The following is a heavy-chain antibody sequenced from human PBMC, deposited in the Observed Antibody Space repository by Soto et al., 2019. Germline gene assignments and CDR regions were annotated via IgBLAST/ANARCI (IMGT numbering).Heavy chain of an antibody. Sequence: GGSLRLSCAASGFTFSSYEMNWVRQAPGKGLEWVSYISSSGSTIYYADSVKGRFTISRDNAKNSLYLQMNSLRAEDTAVYYCARGTPPDSSGYYGYWGQGTLVTAPQ. CDR1: GFTFSSYE. CDR3: ARGTPPDSSGYYGY. V-gene: IGHV3-48*03. J-gene: IGHJ4*02. CDR2: ISSSGSTI. D-gene: IGHD3-22*01.